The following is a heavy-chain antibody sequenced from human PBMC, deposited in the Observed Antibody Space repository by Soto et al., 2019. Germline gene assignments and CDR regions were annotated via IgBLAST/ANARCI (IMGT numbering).Heavy chain of an antibody. Sequence: PSETLSLTCTVSGGSISSGDYYWSWIRQPPGKGLEWIGYIYYSGSTYYNPSLKSRVTISVDTSKNQFSLKLSSVTAADTAVYYCARAGSIAAMNWFDPWGQGTLVTV. J-gene: IGHJ5*02. D-gene: IGHD6-6*01. CDR1: GGSISSGDYY. V-gene: IGHV4-30-4*01. CDR2: IYYSGST. CDR3: ARAGSIAAMNWFDP.